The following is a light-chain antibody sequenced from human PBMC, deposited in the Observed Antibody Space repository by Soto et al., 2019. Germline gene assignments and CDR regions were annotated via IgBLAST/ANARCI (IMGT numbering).Light chain of an antibody. CDR1: SSDVGGYNY. V-gene: IGLV2-14*03. J-gene: IGLJ1*01. CDR3: TSYTSSSTRV. Sequence: QSVLTQPASVSGSPGQSITISCTGTSSDVGGYNYVSWYQHHPGKAPKLMIYDVTYRPSGVSNRFSGSKSGNTASLTISGLQAEDEADYYCTSYTSSSTRVFGPGTKVTVL. CDR2: DVT.